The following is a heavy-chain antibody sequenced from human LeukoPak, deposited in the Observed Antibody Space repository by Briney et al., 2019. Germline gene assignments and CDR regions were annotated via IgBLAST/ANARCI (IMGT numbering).Heavy chain of an antibody. V-gene: IGHV4-34*01. D-gene: IGHD3-10*01. CDR1: GGSFSGYY. CDR3: ARGFVSSWFGELLVDGFDP. J-gene: IGHJ5*02. CDR2: ITHSGST. Sequence: SETLSLTCPVYGGSFSGYYWIRQPPRNGLEWIGEITHSGSTNYNPSLKSRVTMSVDTSRNQFSLNLSSVTAADTAMYYCARGFVSSWFGELLVDGFDPWGQGTLVTVSS.